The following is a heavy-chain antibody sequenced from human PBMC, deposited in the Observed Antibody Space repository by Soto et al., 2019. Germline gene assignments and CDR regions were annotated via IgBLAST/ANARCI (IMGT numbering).Heavy chain of an antibody. V-gene: IGHV4-39*01. Sequence: LSLTCTVSGGSISSSSYYWGWIRQPPGKGLEWIGSIYYSGSTYYNPSLKSRVTMSVDTSKNQFSLKLSSVTAADTAVYYCAGPRYDSSGYYFYNFDYWGQGTLVTVSS. CDR1: GGSISSSSYY. D-gene: IGHD3-22*01. CDR2: IYYSGST. J-gene: IGHJ4*02. CDR3: AGPRYDSSGYYFYNFDY.